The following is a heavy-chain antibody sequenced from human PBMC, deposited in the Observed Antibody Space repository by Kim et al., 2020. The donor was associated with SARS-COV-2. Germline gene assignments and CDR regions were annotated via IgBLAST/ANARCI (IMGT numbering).Heavy chain of an antibody. J-gene: IGHJ6*02. Sequence: SRVTISVDMSKNQFSLKLSSVTAADTAVYYCARDGYSSSWSQLHYYGMDVWGQGTTVTVSS. D-gene: IGHD6-13*01. CDR3: ARDGYSSSWSQLHYYGMDV. V-gene: IGHV4-59*01.